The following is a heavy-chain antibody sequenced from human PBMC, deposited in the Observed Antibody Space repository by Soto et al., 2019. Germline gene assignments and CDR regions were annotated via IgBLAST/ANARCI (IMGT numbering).Heavy chain of an antibody. CDR2: IYYGGST. CDR3: ARDRSRGYGRFDY. Sequence: ASETLSLTCTVSGDSISSGGYYWSWIRQHPGKGLEWIGYIYYGGSTYNNPSLKGRPTISVDASKNQFSLKVSSVTAADTAVYICARDRSRGYGRFDYWGQGTLVTVSS. D-gene: IGHD5-12*01. CDR1: GDSISSGGYY. V-gene: IGHV4-31*03. J-gene: IGHJ4*02.